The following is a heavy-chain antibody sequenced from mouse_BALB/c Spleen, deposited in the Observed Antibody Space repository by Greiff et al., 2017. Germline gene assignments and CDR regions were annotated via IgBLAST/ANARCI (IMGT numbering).Heavy chain of an antibody. D-gene: IGHD2-3*01. Sequence: QVQLKESGPGLVAPSQSLSITCTVSGFSLTSYGVHWVRQPPGKGLEWLGVIWAGGSTNYNSALMSRLSISKDNSKSQVFLKMNSLQTDDTAMYYCARSFYDGTLYYAMDYWGQGTSVTVSS. CDR1: GFSLTSYG. CDR2: IWAGGST. CDR3: ARSFYDGTLYYAMDY. J-gene: IGHJ4*01. V-gene: IGHV2-9*02.